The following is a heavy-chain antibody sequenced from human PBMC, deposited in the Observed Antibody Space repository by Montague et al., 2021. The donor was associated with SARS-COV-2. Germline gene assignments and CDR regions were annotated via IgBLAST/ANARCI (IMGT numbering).Heavy chain of an antibody. Sequence: SKTLSLTCSVSGDSIGGSHTYWGWIRQPPGKGLEWIGCVAYSGSTYYNPSLQRRVTISVDTSKSQFSLKLNSVTAADTAVYYCARSQLYYDLLTGFSESYYFDXCGQGTLATVSS. D-gene: IGHD3-9*01. J-gene: IGHJ4*02. CDR1: GDSIGGSHTY. CDR3: ARSQLYYDLLTGFSESYYFDX. V-gene: IGHV4-39*01. CDR2: VAYSGST.